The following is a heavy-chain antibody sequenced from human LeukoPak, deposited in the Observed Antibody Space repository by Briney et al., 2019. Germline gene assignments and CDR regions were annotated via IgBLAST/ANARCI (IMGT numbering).Heavy chain of an antibody. CDR1: GFIFSDYN. D-gene: IGHD5-18*01. V-gene: IGHV3-48*01. J-gene: IGHJ4*02. Sequence: PGGSLRLSCAASGFIFSDYNMNWVRQPPGKGLEWISYISSRSSTTYYADSVKGRFTISRDNAKNSLFLQMNSLRAEGTAVYYCARAYNTSSYGYQYWGQGALVTVSS. CDR3: ARAYNTSSYGYQY. CDR2: ISSRSSTT.